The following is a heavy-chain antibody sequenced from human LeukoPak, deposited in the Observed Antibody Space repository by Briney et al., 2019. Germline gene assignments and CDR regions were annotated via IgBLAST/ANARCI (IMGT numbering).Heavy chain of an antibody. CDR2: ISGSGDST. CDR1: GFNFCSYA. V-gene: IGHV3-23*01. Sequence: PGGSLRLSCAASGFNFCSYAMGSVRQAPGKVLEWVSIISGSGDSTYYADSVKGRFTISRDNSKNTLYLQMNSLRAEDTAVYYCAKLDGSSWLYYFDHWGQGTLVTVSS. CDR3: AKLDGSSWLYYFDH. J-gene: IGHJ4*02. D-gene: IGHD6-13*01.